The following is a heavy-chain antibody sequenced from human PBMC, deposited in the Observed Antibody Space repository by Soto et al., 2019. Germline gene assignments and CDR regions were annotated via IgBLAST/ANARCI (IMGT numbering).Heavy chain of an antibody. CDR1: GGSFSGYY. CDR2: INDRGSI. J-gene: IGHJ2*01. Sequence: QVQLQQWGAGPLRPLETLSLTCGVSGGSFSGYYWAWIRQSPAKGLEWIGEINDRGSINYNPSLKSRVSISVDTSKNHYSLNLRSVTAADTAVYYCARESHDILTGPPWVWYFDLWGRGTLVTVSS. CDR3: ARESHDILTGPPWVWYFDL. D-gene: IGHD3-9*01. V-gene: IGHV4-34*01.